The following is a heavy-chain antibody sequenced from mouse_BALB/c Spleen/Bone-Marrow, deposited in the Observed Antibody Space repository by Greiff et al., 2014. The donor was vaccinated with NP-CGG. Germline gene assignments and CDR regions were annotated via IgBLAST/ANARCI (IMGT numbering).Heavy chain of an antibody. CDR3: ARGWDYEGYFDY. D-gene: IGHD2-4*01. CDR1: GYSFTSYT. J-gene: IGHJ2*01. Sequence: VQLQQSGAELARPGASVKMSCKASGYSFTSYTMHWVKQRPGQGLEWIRYINPSSGYTNYNQKFKDKATLTADKSSSTAYMQLSSLTSEDSAVYYCARGWDYEGYFDYWGQGTTLTVSS. CDR2: INPSSGYT. V-gene: IGHV1-4*01.